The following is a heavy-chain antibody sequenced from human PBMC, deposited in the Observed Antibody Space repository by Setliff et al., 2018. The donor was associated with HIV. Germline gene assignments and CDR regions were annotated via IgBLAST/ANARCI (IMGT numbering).Heavy chain of an antibody. CDR2: IYHSGST. J-gene: IGHJ6*02. CDR1: GYSISSGYY. Sequence: SETLSLTCTVSGYSISSGYYWGWIRQPPGKGLEWIGNIYHSGSTYYNPSLKSRVTISVDTSKNQFSLKLTSVTAADTAVYYCARDVKLAYCSGGSCPRAYFSCLDVWGQGTTVTVSS. V-gene: IGHV4-38-2*02. D-gene: IGHD2-15*01. CDR3: ARDVKLAYCSGGSCPRAYFSCLDV.